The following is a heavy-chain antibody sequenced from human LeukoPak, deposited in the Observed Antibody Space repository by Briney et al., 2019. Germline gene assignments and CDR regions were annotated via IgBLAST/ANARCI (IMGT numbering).Heavy chain of an antibody. D-gene: IGHD5-18*01. Sequence: SETLSLTCTVSGGSISNYFWNWVRQPPGKGLEWIGYIYYSGSTNYNPSLKSRVTISVDTSKNQFSLKLRSMTAADTAVYYCARVTAPNKVWGQGALVTVPS. V-gene: IGHV4-59*08. J-gene: IGHJ4*02. CDR1: GGSISNYF. CDR3: ARVTAPNKV. CDR2: IYYSGST.